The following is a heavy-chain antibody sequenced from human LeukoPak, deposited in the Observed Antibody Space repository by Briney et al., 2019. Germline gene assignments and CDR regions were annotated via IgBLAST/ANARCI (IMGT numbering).Heavy chain of an antibody. J-gene: IGHJ4*02. Sequence: SETLSLTCNVSGGSIRSHYWAWLRQPPGKGLEWIGWMFFTGDTNYNPSLKSRVTISVDHSENQFSLKLTSVTAADTAVYYCANEGNDYGANSIDYWGQGTLVTVSS. D-gene: IGHD4-23*01. V-gene: IGHV4-59*11. CDR2: MFFTGDT. CDR1: GGSIRSHY. CDR3: ANEGNDYGANSIDY.